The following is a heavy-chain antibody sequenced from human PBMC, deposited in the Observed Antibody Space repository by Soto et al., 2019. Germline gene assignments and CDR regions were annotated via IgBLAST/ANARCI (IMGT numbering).Heavy chain of an antibody. CDR1: GFTFSNTW. J-gene: IGHJ4*02. CDR2: ITTTAGGGAT. V-gene: IGHV3-15*01. CDR3: PTLNRGRFDY. Sequence: EVQLVESGGGLVKPGGSLRLSCAASGFTFSNTWMNWVRQAPGKGLEWVGRITTTAGGGATDYAAPLRGTFTISRDDSRNTVYLEMNSLKTEDTAVYYCPTLNRGRFDYWGQEALVTVSP.